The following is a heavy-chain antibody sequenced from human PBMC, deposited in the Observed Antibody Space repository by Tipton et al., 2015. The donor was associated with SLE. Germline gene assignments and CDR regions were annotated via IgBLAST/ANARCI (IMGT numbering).Heavy chain of an antibody. CDR3: ARHGNQDY. D-gene: IGHD4-23*01. Sequence: TLSLTCTVSGGSISSSSYYWGWIRQPPGKGLEWIGSIYYSGSTYYNPPLKSRVTISVDTSKNQFSLKLSSVTAADTAVYYCARHGNQDYWGQGTLVTVSS. CDR1: GGSISSSSYY. CDR2: IYYSGST. J-gene: IGHJ4*02. V-gene: IGHV4-39*01.